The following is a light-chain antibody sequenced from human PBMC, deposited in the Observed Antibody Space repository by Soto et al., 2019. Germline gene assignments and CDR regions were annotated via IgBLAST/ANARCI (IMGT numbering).Light chain of an antibody. J-gene: IGKJ2*03. CDR2: GAS. V-gene: IGKV3-20*01. Sequence: EIVLTQSPGTLSLSPGERATLSCRASQSVSSSYLAWYQQKPGQAPRLLIYGASSRATGIPDRFSGSGSGTDFTLTIIRLEPEDSAVYYCQQSGSSPGGGFGQGTKLEIK. CDR3: QQSGSSPGGG. CDR1: QSVSSSY.